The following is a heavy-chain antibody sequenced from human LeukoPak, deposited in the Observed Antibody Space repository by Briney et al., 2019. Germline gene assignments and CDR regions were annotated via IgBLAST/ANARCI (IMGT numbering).Heavy chain of an antibody. CDR2: IIPIFGTA. D-gene: IGHD3-3*01. J-gene: IGHJ4*02. CDR3: ARVGGPLRFLEWSSFDY. V-gene: IGHV1-69*13. Sequence: ASVKVSCKASGGTFSSYAISWVRQAPGQGLEWMGGIIPIFGTANYAQKFQGRVTITADESTSTAYMEPSSLRSEDTAVYYCARVGGPLRFLEWSSFDYWGQGTLVTVSS. CDR1: GGTFSSYA.